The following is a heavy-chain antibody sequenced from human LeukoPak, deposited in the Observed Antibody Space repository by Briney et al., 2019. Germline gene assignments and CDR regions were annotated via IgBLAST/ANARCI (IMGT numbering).Heavy chain of an antibody. D-gene: IGHD2-2*01. J-gene: IGHJ4*02. Sequence: GEPLKISCKGSGSPFTSYWIGWVRQLPGKGLEWMGRIDPSDSYTNYSPSFQGHVTISADKSISTAYLQWSSLKASDTAMYYCARTAGVPAGPFDYWGQGTLVTVSS. CDR2: IDPSDSYT. V-gene: IGHV5-10-1*01. CDR1: GSPFTSYW. CDR3: ARTAGVPAGPFDY.